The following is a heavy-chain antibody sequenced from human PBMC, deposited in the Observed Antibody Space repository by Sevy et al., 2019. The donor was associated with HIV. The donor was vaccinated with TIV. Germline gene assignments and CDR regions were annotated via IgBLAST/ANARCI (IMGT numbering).Heavy chain of an antibody. CDR1: GFTFSTYA. CDR3: AKELPGYQYDSSGNLDT. Sequence: GGSLRLSCAASGFTFSTYAMSWVRQAPGKGLEWVSGISGSGFSIYYAASVKGRFTISRDNSKNTLILQMNSLRAEDTAIYYCAKELPGYQYDSSGNLDTWGQGRLVTVSS. V-gene: IGHV3-23*01. CDR2: ISGSGFSI. D-gene: IGHD6-19*01. J-gene: IGHJ5*02.